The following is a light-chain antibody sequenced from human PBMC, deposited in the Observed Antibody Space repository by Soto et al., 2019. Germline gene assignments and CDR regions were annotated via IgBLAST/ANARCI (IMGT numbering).Light chain of an antibody. CDR3: MQALQSPPT. Sequence: EIVMTQSPLSLPVTPGEPASISCRSSQSLLHSNGYDSLDWYLQKPGQSPQLLIYLGSNRASGVPARFRGSGSGTDVTLKISRVEADDFGVYYCMQALQSPPTFGQGTKVEIK. J-gene: IGKJ1*01. V-gene: IGKV2-28*01. CDR2: LGS. CDR1: QSLLHSNGYDS.